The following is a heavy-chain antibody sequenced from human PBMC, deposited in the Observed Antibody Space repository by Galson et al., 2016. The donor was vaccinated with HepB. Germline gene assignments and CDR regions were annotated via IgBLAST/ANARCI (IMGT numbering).Heavy chain of an antibody. CDR1: GFIFSDYA. CDR3: ARALGGRVPHDF. V-gene: IGHV3-30-3*01. D-gene: IGHD3-16*01. Sequence: SLRLSCAASGFIFSDYAMHWVRQAPGKGLEWVAVMSYDEINKYYAASVQGRFTISRDTSKSTLYLQMSSLRPEDTAVYYCARALGGRVPHDFWGQGTLVTVSS. J-gene: IGHJ4*02. CDR2: MSYDEINK.